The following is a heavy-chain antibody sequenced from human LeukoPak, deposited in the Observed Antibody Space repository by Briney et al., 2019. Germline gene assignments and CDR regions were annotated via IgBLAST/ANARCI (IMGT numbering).Heavy chain of an antibody. V-gene: IGHV5-51*07. CDR1: GYSFTSYW. Sequence: GESLEISCKGSGYSFTSYWIGWVHRMPGKGLECMGIIYPGDSDTRYSPSFQGQVTISADKSISTAYLQWSSLKASDTAMYYCARHETGPYFDYWGQGTLVTVSS. J-gene: IGHJ4*02. D-gene: IGHD1-1*01. CDR2: IYPGDSDT. CDR3: ARHETGPYFDY.